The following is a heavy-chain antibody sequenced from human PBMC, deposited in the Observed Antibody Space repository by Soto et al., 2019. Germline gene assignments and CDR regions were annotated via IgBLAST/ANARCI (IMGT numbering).Heavy chain of an antibody. D-gene: IGHD6-13*01. CDR1: GFTFSSYA. J-gene: IGHJ6*02. CDR3: AKKVTAGTFYYGMDV. V-gene: IGHV3-23*01. CDR2: ISGSGGST. Sequence: GGSLRLSCAASGFTFSSYAMSWVRQAPGKGLEWVSAISGSGGSTYYADSVKGRFTISRDNSKNTLYLQMNSLRAEDTAVYYCAKKVTAGTFYYGMDVWGQGTTVTVSS.